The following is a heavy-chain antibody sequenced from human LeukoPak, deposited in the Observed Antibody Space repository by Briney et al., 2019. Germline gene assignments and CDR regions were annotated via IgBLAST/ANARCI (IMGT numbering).Heavy chain of an antibody. J-gene: IGHJ4*02. CDR2: IYSSGNT. V-gene: IGHV4-39*01. CDR3: ARVGGGYYYNSSGFDY. CDR1: GASISSSNYY. Sequence: SETPSLTCAVSGASISSSNYYWGWVRQSPGKGLEWIGNIYSSGNTYYNASLKSRVTMYIDTSKNQFFLKLSSVTAADTAVYYCARVGGGYYYNSSGFDYWGQGTLVTVSS. D-gene: IGHD3-22*01.